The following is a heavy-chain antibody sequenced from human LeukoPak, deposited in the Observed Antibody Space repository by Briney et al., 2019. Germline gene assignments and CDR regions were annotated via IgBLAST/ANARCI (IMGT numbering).Heavy chain of an antibody. CDR1: GFTFSSYS. Sequence: GGSLRLSCAASGFTFSSYSMNWVRQAPGKGLEWVSSISSSSSYIYYADSVKGRFTISRDNAKNSLYLQMNSLRAEDTAVYYCAKYHPGSYPPRVFDIGGQGTMFPVSS. V-gene: IGHV3-21*01. CDR3: AKYHPGSYPPRVFDI. D-gene: IGHD1-26*01. CDR2: ISSSSSYI. J-gene: IGHJ3*02.